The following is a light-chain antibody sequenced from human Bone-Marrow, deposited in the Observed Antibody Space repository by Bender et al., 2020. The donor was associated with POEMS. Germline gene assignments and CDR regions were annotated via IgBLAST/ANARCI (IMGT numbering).Light chain of an antibody. J-gene: IGLJ2*01. CDR2: SNY. Sequence: QSVLTQPPSASGTPGQSVIISCSGTDSNFGGNNVNWYQHLPGTAPRLVVYSNYQRPSGIPGRFSGSNSGNTATLTITGTQPTDEADYYCQAWDGTTVVFGGGTRVSVL. CDR1: DSNFGGNN. V-gene: IGLV1-44*01. CDR3: QAWDGTTVV.